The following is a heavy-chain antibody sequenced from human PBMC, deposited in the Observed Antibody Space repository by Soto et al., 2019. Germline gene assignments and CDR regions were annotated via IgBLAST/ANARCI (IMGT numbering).Heavy chain of an antibody. J-gene: IGHJ3*02. V-gene: IGHV1-18*01. D-gene: IGHD5-18*01. CDR2: ISAYNGNT. CDR1: GGTFSSYA. CDR3: ARATAPVAFDI. Sequence: ASVKVSCKASGGTFSSYAISWVRQAPGQGLEWMGWISAYNGNTNYAQKLQGRVTMTTDTSTSTAYMELRSLRSDDTVVYYCARATAPVAFDIWGQGTMVTVSS.